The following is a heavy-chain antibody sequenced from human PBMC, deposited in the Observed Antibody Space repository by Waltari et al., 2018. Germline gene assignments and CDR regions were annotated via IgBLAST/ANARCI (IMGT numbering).Heavy chain of an antibody. D-gene: IGHD1-26*01. CDR3: ARRSRGSGSYAFGAFDI. V-gene: IGHV4-39*01. J-gene: IGHJ3*02. CDR2: MSSSGHT. CDR1: GPISSTTYY. Sequence: QLQLQESGPGLVKPSATLSPTCTVSGPISSTTYYWGWIRQPPGKGLEWIGSMSSSGHTYYNPSLKSRVTISVDTSKNQFSLRLSSVTAADTAVYYCARRSRGSGSYAFGAFDIWGQGTMVIVSS.